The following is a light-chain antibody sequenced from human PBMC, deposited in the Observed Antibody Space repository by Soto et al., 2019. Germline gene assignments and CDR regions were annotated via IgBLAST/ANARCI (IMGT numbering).Light chain of an antibody. J-gene: IGLJ1*01. CDR3: FSRSSGDAHV. CDR1: SSDVGAYNY. V-gene: IGLV2-14*01. CDR2: GVT. Sequence: QSALAQPPSVSGSPGQSITISCTGTSSDVGAYNYVSWYHQYPGKAPKLMIYGVTNRPSGVSNRFSGSKTGNTASLTISGLHAEDEADYYCFSRSSGDAHVFGTGTKFTVL.